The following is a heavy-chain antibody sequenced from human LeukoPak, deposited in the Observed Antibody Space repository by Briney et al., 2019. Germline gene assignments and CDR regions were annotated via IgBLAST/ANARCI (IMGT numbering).Heavy chain of an antibody. CDR1: GYTFTSYG. CDR2: ISAYNGNT. V-gene: IGHV1-18*01. D-gene: IGHD6-6*01. J-gene: IGHJ6*03. CDR3: ARKNRPSSSSFYYYYYMDV. Sequence: ASVKVSCKASGYTFTSYGISWVRQAPGQGLEWMGWISAYNGNTNYAQKLQGRVTMTTDTSTSTAYMELRSLRSDDTAVYYCARKNRPSSSSFYYYYYMDVWGKGTTVTVSS.